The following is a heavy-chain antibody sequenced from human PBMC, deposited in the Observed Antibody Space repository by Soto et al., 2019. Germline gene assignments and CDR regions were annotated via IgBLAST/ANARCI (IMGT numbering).Heavy chain of an antibody. D-gene: IGHD2-15*01. CDR2: RYYSGTA. V-gene: IGHV4-59*01. J-gene: IGHJ5*02. CDR3: ARLSVADWFDP. CDR1: GGSISSYY. Sequence: QVHLQESGPGLVKPSETLSLTCTVSGGSISSYYWTWVRQPPGKGLEWIGYRYYSGTAKYNSSLKSRVTISVDTSKNQFYLKLSSVTVADTAVYYCARLSVADWFDPWGQGIQVTVSS.